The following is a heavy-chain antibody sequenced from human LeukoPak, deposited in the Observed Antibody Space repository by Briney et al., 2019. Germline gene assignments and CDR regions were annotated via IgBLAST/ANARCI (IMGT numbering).Heavy chain of an antibody. V-gene: IGHV3-21*01. CDR3: ARDSSGWYEYHYYYMDV. D-gene: IGHD6-19*01. Sequence: TGGSLRLSCAASGFTFSSYSMNWVRQAPGKGLEWVSSISSSSSYIYYADSVKGRFTISRDNAKNSLYLQMNSLRAEDTAVYYCARDSSGWYEYHYYYMDVWGKGTTVTVSS. J-gene: IGHJ6*03. CDR1: GFTFSSYS. CDR2: ISSSSSYI.